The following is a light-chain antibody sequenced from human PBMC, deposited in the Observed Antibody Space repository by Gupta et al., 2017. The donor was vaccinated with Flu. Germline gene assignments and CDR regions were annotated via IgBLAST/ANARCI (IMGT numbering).Light chain of an antibody. CDR2: VDDSGSY. Sequence: VKLTCTLSSGDSNYIIEWPQQQPGKAPRFLMKVDDSGSYSQGSGVPDRFSGYSSGADRYLTISNHPTEDAADYYCETWDSNTGVFGGGTKLTVL. CDR1: SGDSNYI. CDR3: ETWDSNTGV. V-gene: IGLV4-60*03. J-gene: IGLJ2*01.